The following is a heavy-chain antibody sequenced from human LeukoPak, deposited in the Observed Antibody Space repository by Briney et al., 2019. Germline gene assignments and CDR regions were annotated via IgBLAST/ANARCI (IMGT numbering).Heavy chain of an antibody. D-gene: IGHD2-2*02. CDR3: ARDSRGQATIPAYYFDY. V-gene: IGHV3-33*01. J-gene: IGHJ4*02. Sequence: PAKTLSLSCTASGFTFSDYCMHWVRQAPGKRLEWVADIWYNGTNQYYADSAEGRFTISRDNSKTTLYLQMNSLRAEDTAVYYCARDSRGQATIPAYYFDYWGQGTLVTVSS. CDR1: GFTFSDYC. CDR2: IWYNGTNQ.